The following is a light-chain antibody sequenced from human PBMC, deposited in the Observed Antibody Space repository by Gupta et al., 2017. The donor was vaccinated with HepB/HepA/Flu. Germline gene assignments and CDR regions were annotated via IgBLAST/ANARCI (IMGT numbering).Light chain of an antibody. Sequence: QSALTQPASVSGSPGQSITISCTGSSSDIGSYTFVSWFQHHPSKAPIVMIYEINNRPSGVSNRFPGSPAGNTAFLTISRLQAEDEADYYCSSSVGGETYVFGTGTKVTVL. V-gene: IGLV2-23*02. J-gene: IGLJ1*01. CDR3: SSSVGGETYV. CDR2: EIN. CDR1: SSDIGSYTF.